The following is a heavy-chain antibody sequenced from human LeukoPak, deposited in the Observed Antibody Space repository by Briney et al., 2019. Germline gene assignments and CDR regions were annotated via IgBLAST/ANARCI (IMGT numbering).Heavy chain of an antibody. CDR1: GYSFTNYW. J-gene: IGHJ4*02. CDR2: IYPGDSDT. V-gene: IGHV5-51*01. CDR3: PRHDLGGSGGFDY. D-gene: IGHD1-26*01. Sequence: GESLKISCKGSGYSFTNYWIGWVRQMPGKGLEWMGIIYPGDSDTRYSPSFQGQVTISADKSITTVYLQWSSLKASDTAMYYCPRHDLGGSGGFDYWGQGTLVTVSS.